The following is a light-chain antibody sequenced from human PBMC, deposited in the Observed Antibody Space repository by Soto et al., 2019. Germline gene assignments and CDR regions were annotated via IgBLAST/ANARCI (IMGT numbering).Light chain of an antibody. CDR1: KLGNKY. CDR3: QAWDSSTAV. CDR2: QDN. J-gene: IGLJ2*01. V-gene: IGLV3-1*01. Sequence: SYELTQPPSVSVSPGQTASFTCSGDKLGNKYACWYQQKPGQSPVLVIYQDNKRPSGIPDRFSGSNSGNTATLTISGTQAMDEADYFCQAWDSSTAVFGGGTKVTVL.